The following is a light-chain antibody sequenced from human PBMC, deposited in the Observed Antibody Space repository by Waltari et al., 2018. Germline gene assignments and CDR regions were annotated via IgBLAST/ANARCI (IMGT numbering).Light chain of an antibody. J-gene: IGLJ3*02. CDR2: EVR. CDR1: STAVGGYKL. CDR3: NSYAGSNNWV. V-gene: IGLV2-8*01. Sequence: QSALTQPPSVSGSPAQSLPISCSGSSTAVGGYKLLSWYQQYPGNPPNLIIYEVRQRPSGVPDRFSGSKSGNTASLTVSGLQAEDEADYYCNSYAGSNNWVFGGGTKLTVL.